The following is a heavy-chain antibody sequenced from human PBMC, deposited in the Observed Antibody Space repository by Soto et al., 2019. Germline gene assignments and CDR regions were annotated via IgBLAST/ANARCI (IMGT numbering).Heavy chain of an antibody. CDR3: ARVLSRADGVLREDY. J-gene: IGHJ4*02. Sequence: QVQLVQSGAEVKKPGSSVKVSCKASGGTFSSYAISWVRQAPGQGLEWMGGIIPIFGTANYAQTFQGRVTITADESTSTAYMELSSLRSEDKAVYYCARVLSRADGVLREDYWGQGTLVTVSS. V-gene: IGHV1-69*01. D-gene: IGHD3-3*01. CDR2: IIPIFGTA. CDR1: GGTFSSYA.